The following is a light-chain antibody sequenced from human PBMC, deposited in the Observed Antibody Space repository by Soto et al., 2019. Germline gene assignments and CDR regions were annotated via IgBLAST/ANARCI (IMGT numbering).Light chain of an antibody. CDR1: QTLSRSW. Sequence: EVVLTQSPGTLSLSPGGRATLSCRATQTLSRSWLAWYQHKAGQAPRLLVSGASRRATGIPDRFSGGGAGTDFTLTISRLEPEDSALYYCQQYDRPPIPFGQGTRL. CDR2: GAS. V-gene: IGKV3-20*01. J-gene: IGKJ5*01. CDR3: QQYDRPPIP.